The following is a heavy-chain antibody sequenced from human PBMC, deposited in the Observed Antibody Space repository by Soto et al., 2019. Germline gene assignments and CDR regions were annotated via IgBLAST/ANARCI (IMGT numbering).Heavy chain of an antibody. J-gene: IGHJ4*02. CDR3: ARLRIQSGDFRSFDY. Sequence: PGESLKISCQDPGYRFTSYWIAWVRQIPGKGLEWMGVIYPDDSDTKYSPSFQGQVTISADESISTAYLQWGNLKASDTAIYYCARLRIQSGDFRSFDYWGPGTLVTVSS. CDR2: IYPDDSDT. D-gene: IGHD1-1*01. V-gene: IGHV5-51*01. CDR1: GYRFTSYW.